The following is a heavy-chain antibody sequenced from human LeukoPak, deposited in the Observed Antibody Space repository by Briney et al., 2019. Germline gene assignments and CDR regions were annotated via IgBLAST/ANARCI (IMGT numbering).Heavy chain of an antibody. Sequence: SVKVSCKASGGTFSSYAISWVRQAPGQGLEWMGGIIPIFGTANYAQKFQGRVTITTDESTSTAYMELSSLRSEATAVYYCASSGLRPVAATPYYFDYWGQGTLVTVSS. CDR2: IIPIFGTA. CDR3: ASSGLRPVAATPYYFDY. V-gene: IGHV1-69*05. D-gene: IGHD2-15*01. J-gene: IGHJ4*02. CDR1: GGTFSSYA.